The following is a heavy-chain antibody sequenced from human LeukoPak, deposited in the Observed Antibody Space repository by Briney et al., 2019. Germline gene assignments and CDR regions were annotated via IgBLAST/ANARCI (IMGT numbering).Heavy chain of an antibody. Sequence: SAVNVSCKASGGTFSDYSISWVRQAPGQGLEWMGRIIPILNVPNYAQKFEGRVTITADKSTSTAYMELSSLKSEDTAVYFCARDRPRARYFDYWGQGTLVTVSS. J-gene: IGHJ4*02. V-gene: IGHV1-69*04. CDR3: ARDRPRARYFDY. CDR2: IIPILNVP. CDR1: GGTFSDYS. D-gene: IGHD2-15*01.